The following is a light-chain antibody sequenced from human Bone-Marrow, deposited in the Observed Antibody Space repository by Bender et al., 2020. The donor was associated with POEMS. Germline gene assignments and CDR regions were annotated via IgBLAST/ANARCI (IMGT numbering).Light chain of an antibody. J-gene: IGLJ3*02. CDR1: SSDVGSYNL. CDR2: EDN. CDR3: CTYAGIPTFV. Sequence: QSALTQPASVSGSPGQSITISCTGTSSDVGSYNLVSWYQQHPGKAPKLMIYEDNKRPSGVSNRFSGSKSGNTASLTISGLQTEDEADYYCCTYAGIPTFVFGGGTKVTVV. V-gene: IGLV2-23*02.